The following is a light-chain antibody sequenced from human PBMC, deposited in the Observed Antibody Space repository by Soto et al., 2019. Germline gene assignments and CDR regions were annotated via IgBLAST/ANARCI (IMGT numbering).Light chain of an antibody. CDR1: QGISSS. V-gene: IGKV1-12*01. CDR2: AAS. Sequence: DIQMTQSPSSVSASVGDRVTITCRASQGISSSYLAWYQQRPGKAPKLLIYAASSLQSGVPSRFSGSGSGTDFTLTISSLQPEDFGTYYCQQANAFPITFGQGTRLEIK. CDR3: QQANAFPIT. J-gene: IGKJ5*01.